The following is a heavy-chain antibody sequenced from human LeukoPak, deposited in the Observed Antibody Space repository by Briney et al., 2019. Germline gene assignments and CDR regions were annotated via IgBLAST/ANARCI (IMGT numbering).Heavy chain of an antibody. Sequence: GASVKVSCKASGYTFTGYYMHWVRQAPGQGLEWMGWINPNSGGTNCAQKFQGRVTMTRDTSISTAYMELSRLRSDDTAVYYCARYDFWSSFDIWGQGTMVTVSS. CDR3: ARYDFWSSFDI. D-gene: IGHD3/OR15-3a*01. CDR2: INPNSGGT. V-gene: IGHV1-2*02. CDR1: GYTFTGYY. J-gene: IGHJ3*02.